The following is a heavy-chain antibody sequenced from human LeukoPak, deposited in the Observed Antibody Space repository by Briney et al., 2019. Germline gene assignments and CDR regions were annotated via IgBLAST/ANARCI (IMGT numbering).Heavy chain of an antibody. CDR2: IIPIFGTA. J-gene: IGHJ3*02. D-gene: IGHD3-22*01. Sequence: RASVKVSCKASGGTFSSYAMSWVRQAPGQGLEWMGGIIPIFGTANYAQKFQGRVTITADESTSTAYMELSSLRSEDTAVYYCARPLDGRITMIPGAFDIWGQGTMVTVSS. CDR1: GGTFSSYA. V-gene: IGHV1-69*13. CDR3: ARPLDGRITMIPGAFDI.